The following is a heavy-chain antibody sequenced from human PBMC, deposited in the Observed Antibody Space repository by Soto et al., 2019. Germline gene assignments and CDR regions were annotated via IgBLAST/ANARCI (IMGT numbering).Heavy chain of an antibody. CDR1: ADSVSSGSYY. V-gene: IGHV4-61*01. J-gene: IGHJ6*04. CDR2: HYSTGTT. CDR3: ARTFCSTTSCQGDGMDV. D-gene: IGHD2-2*01. Sequence: QVQLQETGPGLVKPSEALSLTCTVSADSVSSGSYYWTWIRQRPGKGLEWIGYHYSTGTTKYNPSLKTRVTCSLDTSSNQSTLRLRAVNASDTAVNYCARTFCSTTSCQGDGMDVWGYGTSVTVSS.